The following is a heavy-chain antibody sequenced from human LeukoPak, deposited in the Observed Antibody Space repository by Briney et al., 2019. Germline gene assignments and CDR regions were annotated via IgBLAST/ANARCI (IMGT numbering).Heavy chain of an antibody. J-gene: IGHJ4*02. CDR3: ARLPLVTTNPDF. CDR2: FYYSGST. D-gene: IGHD4-17*01. CDR1: GGSISSSSYY. V-gene: IGHV4-39*01. Sequence: SETLSLTCTVSGGSISSSSYYWGWIRQPPGKGLERIGRFYYSGSTYYNPSLKSRVTISVDTSRNQFSLKLTSVTAADTAVYYCARLPLVTTNPDFWGQGTLVTVSS.